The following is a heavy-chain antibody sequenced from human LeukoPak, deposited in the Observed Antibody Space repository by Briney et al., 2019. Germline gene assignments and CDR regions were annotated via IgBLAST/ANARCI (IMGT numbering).Heavy chain of an antibody. J-gene: IGHJ4*02. D-gene: IGHD5-24*01. V-gene: IGHV3-30-3*01. Sequence: GSLRLSCAASGFTLSSYAMHWVRQAPGKGLEWVAVISYDGSNKYYADSVKGRFTISRDNSKNTLYLQMNSLRAEDTAVYYCARDPKMATIQYYFDYWGQGTLVTVSS. CDR2: ISYDGSNK. CDR1: GFTLSSYA. CDR3: ARDPKMATIQYYFDY.